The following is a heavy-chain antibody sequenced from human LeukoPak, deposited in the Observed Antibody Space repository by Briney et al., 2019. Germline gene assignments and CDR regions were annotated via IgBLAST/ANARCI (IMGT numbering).Heavy chain of an antibody. CDR3: ARDVMVRGVITGVGWFDP. V-gene: IGHV4-34*01. CDR2: INHSGST. Sequence: SETLSLTCAVYGGSFSGYYWSWIRQPPGKGLEWIGEINHSGSTNYNPSLKSRVTMSVDTSKNQFSLKLSSVTAADTAVYYCARDVMVRGVITGVGWFDPWGQGTLVTVSS. D-gene: IGHD3-10*01. J-gene: IGHJ5*02. CDR1: GGSFSGYY.